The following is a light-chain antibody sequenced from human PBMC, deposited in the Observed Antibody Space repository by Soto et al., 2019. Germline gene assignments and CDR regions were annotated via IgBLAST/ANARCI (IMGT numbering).Light chain of an antibody. J-gene: IGKJ1*01. CDR3: QQYYTTPRT. Sequence: DIVMTQSPHSLAVSLGERATINCKSSQSVLYSSNNKNQLAWYQQKPGQPPKLLIYWASTRESGVPDRFGGSGSGTHFTLTISSLQAEDVAVYYCQQYYTTPRTFGQGTKVEIK. V-gene: IGKV4-1*01. CDR2: WAS. CDR1: QSVLYSSNNKNQ.